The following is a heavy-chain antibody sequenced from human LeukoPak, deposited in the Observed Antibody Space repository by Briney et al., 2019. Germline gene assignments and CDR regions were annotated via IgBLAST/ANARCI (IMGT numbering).Heavy chain of an antibody. D-gene: IGHD1-14*01. Sequence: ASVKVSCKASGYTFTSYGISWVRQAPGQGLEWMGWISPYNGNTNYAQKLQGRVTMTPDTSTSTAYMELRSLRSDDTAVYYCATTWADDAFDIWGQGTMVTVSS. CDR1: GYTFTSYG. J-gene: IGHJ3*02. CDR3: ATTWADDAFDI. CDR2: ISPYNGNT. V-gene: IGHV1-18*01.